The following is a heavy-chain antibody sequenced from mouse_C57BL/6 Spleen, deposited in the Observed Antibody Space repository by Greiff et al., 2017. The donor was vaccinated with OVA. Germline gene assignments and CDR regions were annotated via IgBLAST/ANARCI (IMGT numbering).Heavy chain of an antibody. V-gene: IGHV5-4*01. CDR3: ARDRGNWYFDV. Sequence: EVMLVESGGGLVKPGGSLKLSCAASGFTFSSYAMSWVRQTPEKRPEWVATISDGGSYTYYPDNVKGRFTISRDNAKNNLYLQMSHLTSEDTAMYYCARDRGNWYFDVWGTGTTVTVSS. CDR2: ISDGGSYT. J-gene: IGHJ1*03. D-gene: IGHD1-1*02. CDR1: GFTFSSYA.